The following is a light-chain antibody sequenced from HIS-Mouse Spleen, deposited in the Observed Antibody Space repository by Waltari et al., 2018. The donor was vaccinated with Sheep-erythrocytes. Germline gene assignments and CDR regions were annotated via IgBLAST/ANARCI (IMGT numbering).Light chain of an antibody. CDR3: SSYTSSSTWV. CDR2: EVS. CDR1: SSDVGGSNY. Sequence: QSALTQPASVSGSPGQSITIPFTGTSSDVGGSNYVPWYQQHPGKAPKLMIYEVSNRPSGVSNRFSGSKSGNTASLTISGLQAEDEADYYCSSYTSSSTWVFGGGTKLTVL. V-gene: IGLV2-14*01. J-gene: IGLJ3*02.